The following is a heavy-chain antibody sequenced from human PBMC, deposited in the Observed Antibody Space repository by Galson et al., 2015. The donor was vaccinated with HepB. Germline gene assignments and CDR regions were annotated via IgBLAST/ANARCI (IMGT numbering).Heavy chain of an antibody. CDR3: AKDWGEQWQRTYWYFDL. Sequence: SCKASGYTFSSYAMSWVRQAPGKGLEWVSAISGSGGSTYYADSVKGRFTISRDNSKNTLYLQMNSLRAEDTAVYYCAKDWGEQWQRTYWYFDLWGRGTLVTVSS. CDR1: GYTFSSYA. D-gene: IGHD6-19*01. V-gene: IGHV3-23*01. CDR2: ISGSGGST. J-gene: IGHJ2*01.